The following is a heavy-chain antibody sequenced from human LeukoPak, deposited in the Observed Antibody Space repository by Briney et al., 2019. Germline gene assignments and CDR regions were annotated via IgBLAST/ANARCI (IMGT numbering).Heavy chain of an antibody. CDR2: IYYTGST. CDR3: ARRRARYSSGWYFDY. D-gene: IGHD6-19*01. J-gene: IGHJ4*02. CDR1: GGSISSSPYS. Sequence: SETLSLTCNVSGGSISSSPYSWGWIRQPPGKVLEWIGSIYYTGSTYYNPSLHSRVTISVDTSKNQFTLKLSSVTAADTAVYYCARRRARYSSGWYFDYWGQGTLVTVSS. V-gene: IGHV4-39*01.